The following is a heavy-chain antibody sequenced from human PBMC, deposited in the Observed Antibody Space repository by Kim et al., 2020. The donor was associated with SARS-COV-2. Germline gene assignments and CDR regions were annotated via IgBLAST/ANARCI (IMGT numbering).Heavy chain of an antibody. D-gene: IGHD3-22*01. J-gene: IGHJ4*02. CDR1: GGSVSTNY. CDR3: ARVGDSSGFPDF. V-gene: IGHV4-59*02. CDR2: IYYSGDT. Sequence: SETLSLTCTVSGGSVSTNYWSWIRQPPGKGLEWIGYIYYSGDTNYNPSFKSRVTISTDTSKNQFSLKLNSVTAADTALYYCARVGDSSGFPDFWGQGTLVTVSS.